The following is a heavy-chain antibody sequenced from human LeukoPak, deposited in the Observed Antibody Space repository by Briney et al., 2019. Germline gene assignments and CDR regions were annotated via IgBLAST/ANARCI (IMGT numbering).Heavy chain of an antibody. CDR1: GYTFTSYA. D-gene: IGHD6-13*01. J-gene: IGHJ4*02. CDR2: INAGNGNT. Sequence: ASVKVSCKASGYTFTSYAMHWVRQAPGQRLEWMGWINAGNGNTKYSQKFQGRVTITRDTSASAAYMELSSLRSEDTAVYYCARPHSSSWYDYWGQGTLVTVSS. CDR3: ARPHSSSWYDY. V-gene: IGHV1-3*01.